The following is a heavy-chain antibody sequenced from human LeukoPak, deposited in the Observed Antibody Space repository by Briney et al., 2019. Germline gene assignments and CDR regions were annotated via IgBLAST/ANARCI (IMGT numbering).Heavy chain of an antibody. CDR1: GFTFSSYD. V-gene: IGHV3-13*04. J-gene: IGHJ4*02. CDR2: IGTAGDT. Sequence: GGSLRLSCAASGFTFSSYDMHWVRQATGKGLEWVSGIGTAGDTYYPGSVKGRFTISRDNAKNTLYLQMNSLRAEDTAVYHCVSSFDSNTPFDYWGQGTLVTVSS. CDR3: VSSFDSNTPFDY. D-gene: IGHD2/OR15-2a*01.